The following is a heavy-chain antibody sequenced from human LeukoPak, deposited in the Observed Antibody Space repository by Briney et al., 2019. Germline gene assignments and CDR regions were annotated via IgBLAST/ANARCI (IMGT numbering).Heavy chain of an antibody. V-gene: IGHV4-38-2*02. CDR2: IYHSGST. Sequence: SETLSLTCTVSGYSISSGYYWGWIRQPPGKGLEWIGSIYHSGSTYYNPSLKSRVTISVDTSKNQFSLKLSSVTAADTAVYYCARHEHRPAKFDYWAREPWSPSPQ. J-gene: IGHJ4*02. CDR3: ARHEHRPAKFDY. CDR1: GYSISSGYY. D-gene: IGHD2-21*01.